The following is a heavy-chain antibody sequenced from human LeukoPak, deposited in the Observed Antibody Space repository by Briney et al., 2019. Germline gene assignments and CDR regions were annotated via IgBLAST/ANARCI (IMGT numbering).Heavy chain of an antibody. D-gene: IGHD4-11*01. Sequence: GGSLRLSCAFSGFTFNSHYVHWVRQAPGQGLLWVSRTTDDTTTTYADSVRGRFTISRDIAKKTLYLQMNSLRAEDTAEYYCARGHLYSFDHWGQGALVTVSS. CDR3: ARGHLYSFDH. V-gene: IGHV3-74*01. J-gene: IGHJ4*02. CDR2: TTDDTTT. CDR1: GFTFNSHY.